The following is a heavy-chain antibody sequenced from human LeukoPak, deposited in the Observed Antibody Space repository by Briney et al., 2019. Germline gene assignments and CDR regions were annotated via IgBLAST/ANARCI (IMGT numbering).Heavy chain of an antibody. Sequence: SETLSLTCTVSGGSISSGGYYWGWIRPHPGKGLEWIGYIYYSGSTYYNQSLKSRVTISADTSKSQFSLKLSSVTAADTAVYYCARDGWYDILTGYPIWGQGTMVTVSS. V-gene: IGHV4-31*03. D-gene: IGHD3-9*01. CDR3: ARDGWYDILTGYPI. CDR1: GGSISSGGYY. J-gene: IGHJ3*02. CDR2: IYYSGST.